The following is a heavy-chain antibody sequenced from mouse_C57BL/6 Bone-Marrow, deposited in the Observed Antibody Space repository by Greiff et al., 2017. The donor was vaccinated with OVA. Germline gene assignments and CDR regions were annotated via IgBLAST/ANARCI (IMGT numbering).Heavy chain of an antibody. CDR1: GYTFTSYW. J-gene: IGHJ3*01. Sequence: QVQLQQSGAELVMPGASVKLSCKASGYTFTSYWMHWVKQRPGQGLEWIGEIDPSDSYTNYNQKFKGKSTLTVDKSSSTAYMQLSSLTSEDSAVYYCARSTTVVAPGFAYWGQGTLVTVSA. CDR2: IDPSDSYT. V-gene: IGHV1-69*01. CDR3: ARSTTVVAPGFAY. D-gene: IGHD1-1*01.